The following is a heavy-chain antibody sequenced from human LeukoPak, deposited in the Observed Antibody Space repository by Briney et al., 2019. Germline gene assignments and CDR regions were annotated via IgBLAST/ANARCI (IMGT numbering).Heavy chain of an antibody. CDR2: IWYDGSNK. V-gene: IGHV3-33*03. Sequence: PGGSLRLSCAASGFTFSSYGMHWVRQAPGKGLEWVAVIWYDGSNKYYADSVKGRFTISRDNAKNSLYLQMNSLRAEDTAVYYCAGTLRFLEWSSIVDRWFDPWGQGTLVTVSS. J-gene: IGHJ5*02. D-gene: IGHD3-3*01. CDR3: AGTLRFLEWSSIVDRWFDP. CDR1: GFTFSSYG.